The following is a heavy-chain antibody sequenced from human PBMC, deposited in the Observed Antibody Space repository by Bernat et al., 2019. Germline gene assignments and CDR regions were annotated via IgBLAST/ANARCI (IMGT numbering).Heavy chain of an antibody. CDR3: ARGQVVAATIDGMDV. D-gene: IGHD2-15*01. Sequence: EVQLVESGGGLVQPGGSLRLSCAASGFTVSSNYMSWVRQAPGKGLEWVSVIYSGGSTYYADSVKGRFTISRHNSKNTLYLQMNSLRAEDTVVYYCARGQVVAATIDGMDVWGQGTTVTVSS. V-gene: IGHV3-53*04. CDR1: GFTVSSNY. CDR2: IYSGGST. J-gene: IGHJ6*02.